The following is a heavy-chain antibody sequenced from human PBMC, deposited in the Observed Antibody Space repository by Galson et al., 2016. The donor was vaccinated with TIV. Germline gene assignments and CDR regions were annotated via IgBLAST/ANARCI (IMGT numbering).Heavy chain of an antibody. CDR1: GDSISGSNYC. D-gene: IGHD3-16*01. CDR3: AMAAGELVPVDYYYYYIDV. J-gene: IGHJ6*03. CDR2: IYYTGGT. Sequence: SETLSLTCSVSGDSISGSNYCWTWIRQPPGKGPEWLGNIYYTGGTYYNPSLRSRVTISIDTAKNNFSLKLNSVTAADTAIYYCAMAAGELVPVDYYYYYIDVWGKGTSVTVSS. V-gene: IGHV4-39*07.